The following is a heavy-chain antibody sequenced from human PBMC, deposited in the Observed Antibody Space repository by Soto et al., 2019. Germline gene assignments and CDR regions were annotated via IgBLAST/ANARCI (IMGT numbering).Heavy chain of an antibody. J-gene: IGHJ4*02. CDR1: GFTFSAYY. Sequence: PGGSLRLSCAASGFTFSAYYMSWIRQAPGKGLEWVSYISSSSSYTNYADSVKGRFTISRDNAKNSLYLQMNSLRAEDTAVYYCARVVGYCSGGSCYGPFDYWGQGTLVTVSS. D-gene: IGHD2-15*01. CDR2: ISSSSSYT. CDR3: ARVVGYCSGGSCYGPFDY. V-gene: IGHV3-11*06.